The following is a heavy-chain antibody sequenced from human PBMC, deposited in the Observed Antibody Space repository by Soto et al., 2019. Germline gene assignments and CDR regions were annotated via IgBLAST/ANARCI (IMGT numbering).Heavy chain of an antibody. V-gene: IGHV4-30-2*01. CDR2: IYHSGST. J-gene: IGHJ2*01. CDR3: ARVPGL. Sequence: QPQLQESGSGLVKPSQTLSLTCAVSGGSISSGGYSWSWIRQPPGKGLEWIGYIYHSGSTYYNPSLKSRVTISVDRSKNQFSLRLSSVTAVDTAVYYCARVPGLWGRGTLVTVSS. CDR1: GGSISSGGYS.